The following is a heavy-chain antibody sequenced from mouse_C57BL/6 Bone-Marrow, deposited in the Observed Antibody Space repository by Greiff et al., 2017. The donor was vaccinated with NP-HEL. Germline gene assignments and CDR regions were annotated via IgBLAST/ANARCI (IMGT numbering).Heavy chain of an antibody. CDR1: GYTFTSYW. CDR2: IDPSDSYT. J-gene: IGHJ1*03. V-gene: IGHV1-69*01. Sequence: QVQLQQPGAELVMPGASVKLSCKASGYTFTSYWMHWVKQRPGQGLEWIGEIDPSDSYTNYNQKFKGKSTLTVDKSSSTAYMQLSSLTSEDSAVYFCVRGGVLRSCDSEVWGTRTPV. CDR3: VRGGVLRSCDSEV. D-gene: IGHD1-1*01.